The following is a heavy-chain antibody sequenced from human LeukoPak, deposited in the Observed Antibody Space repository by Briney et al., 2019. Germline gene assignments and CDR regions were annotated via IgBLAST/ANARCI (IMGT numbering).Heavy chain of an antibody. Sequence: ASVKVSCKASRSTFKTFDIHWVRQASGQRLEWMGWMNPKSGTTVYAVASQGRVTMTRNTSISTAYMGLSSLRSEDTAVYFCARGLLGHYYYYMDVWGEGTTVTVSS. J-gene: IGHJ6*03. CDR1: RSTFKTFD. D-gene: IGHD2-21*01. V-gene: IGHV1-8*01. CDR3: ARGLLGHYYYYMDV. CDR2: MNPKSGTT.